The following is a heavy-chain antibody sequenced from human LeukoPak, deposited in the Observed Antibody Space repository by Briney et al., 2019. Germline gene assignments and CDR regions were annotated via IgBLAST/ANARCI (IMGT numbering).Heavy chain of an antibody. CDR1: GYTFTSYG. D-gene: IGHD3-3*01. Sequence: ASVKVSCKASGYTFTSYGISWVRQAPGQGLEWMGWINPNSGGTNYAQKFQGRVTMTRDTSISTAYMELSRLRSDDTAVYYCARAYYDFWSGYYPNWFDPWGQGTLVTVSS. J-gene: IGHJ5*02. CDR3: ARAYYDFWSGYYPNWFDP. CDR2: INPNSGGT. V-gene: IGHV1-2*02.